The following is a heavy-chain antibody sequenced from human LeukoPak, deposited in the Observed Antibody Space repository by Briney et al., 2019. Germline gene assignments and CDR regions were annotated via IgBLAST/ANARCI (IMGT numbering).Heavy chain of an antibody. J-gene: IGHJ4*02. CDR3: ARQFRDSSGYYSHYFDY. D-gene: IGHD3-22*01. CDR2: IYPGDSDT. CDR1: GYSFTTHW. Sequence: GESLKISCKGSGYSFTTHWIGWVRQMPGRGLEWMGIIYPGDSDTRYSPSLQGQVTISADKSISTAYLQWSSLKASDTAMYYCARQFRDSSGYYSHYFDYWGQGTLVTVSS. V-gene: IGHV5-51*01.